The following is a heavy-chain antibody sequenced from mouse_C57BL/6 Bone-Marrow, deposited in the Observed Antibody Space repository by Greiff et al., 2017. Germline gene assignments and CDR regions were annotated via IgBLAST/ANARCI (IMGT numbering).Heavy chain of an antibody. V-gene: IGHV5-2*01. CDR2: ITSDGGIT. CDR1: EYEFPSHD. Sequence: EVQLVESGGGLVQPGESLKLSCESNEYEFPSHDMSWVRTTPEKRLELVAAITSDGGITYYPDTMARRFIISRDNTKKALYLQRSRLSAEDTALYYCTRLYYYGSSYAMDYWGQGTSVTVSS. J-gene: IGHJ4*01. CDR3: TRLYYYGSSYAMDY. D-gene: IGHD1-1*01.